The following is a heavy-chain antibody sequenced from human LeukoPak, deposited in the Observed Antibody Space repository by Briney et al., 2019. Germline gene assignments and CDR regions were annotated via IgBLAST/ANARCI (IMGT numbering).Heavy chain of an antibody. Sequence: GGPLRLSCAASGFTFSSYAMSWVRQAPGKGLEWVSAISGSGGSTYYADSVKGRFTISRDNSKNTLYLQMNSLRAEDTAVYYCAKAPTYYYGSGSYYHDAFDIWDQGTMVTVSS. CDR2: ISGSGGST. V-gene: IGHV3-23*01. D-gene: IGHD3-10*01. CDR1: GFTFSSYA. CDR3: AKAPTYYYGSGSYYHDAFDI. J-gene: IGHJ3*02.